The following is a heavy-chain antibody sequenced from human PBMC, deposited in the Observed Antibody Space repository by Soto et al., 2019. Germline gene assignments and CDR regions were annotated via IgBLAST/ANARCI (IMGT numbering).Heavy chain of an antibody. D-gene: IGHD6-6*01. CDR1: GFTFSSYS. V-gene: IGHV3-21*01. J-gene: IGHJ5*02. CDR2: ISSSSSYI. Sequence: GSLRLSCAASGFTFSSYSMNWVRQAPGKGLEWVSSISSSSSYIYYADSVKGRFTISRDNAKNSLYLQMNSLRAEDTAVYYCARDLKYSSSLKGRWFDPWGQGTLVTVSS. CDR3: ARDLKYSSSLKGRWFDP.